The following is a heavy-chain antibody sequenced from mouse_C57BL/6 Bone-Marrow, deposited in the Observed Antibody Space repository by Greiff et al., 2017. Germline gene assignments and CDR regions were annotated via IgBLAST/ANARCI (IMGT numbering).Heavy chain of an antibody. CDR1: GYTFTSYW. Sequence: QVQLKQSGAELVMPGASVKLSCKASGYTFTSYWMHWVKQRPGQGLEWIGEIDPSDSYTNYNQKFKGKSTLTVDKSSSTAYMQLSSLTSEDSAVYDCARGDYYGSSAYAMDYWGQGTSVTVSS. CDR2: IDPSDSYT. V-gene: IGHV1-69*01. J-gene: IGHJ4*01. CDR3: ARGDYYGSSAYAMDY. D-gene: IGHD1-1*01.